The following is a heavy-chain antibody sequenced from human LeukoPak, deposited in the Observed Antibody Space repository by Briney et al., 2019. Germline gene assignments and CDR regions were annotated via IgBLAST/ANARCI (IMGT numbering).Heavy chain of an antibody. Sequence: GSLRLSCAASGFTFSSYAMSWVRQAPGKGLEWVSAISGSGGSTYYADSVKGRFTISRDNSKNTLYLQMNSLRAEDTAVYYCAKDIIAAPTSPIDYWGQGTLVTVSS. CDR2: ISGSGGST. CDR1: GFTFSSYA. D-gene: IGHD6-6*01. J-gene: IGHJ4*02. CDR3: AKDIIAAPTSPIDY. V-gene: IGHV3-23*01.